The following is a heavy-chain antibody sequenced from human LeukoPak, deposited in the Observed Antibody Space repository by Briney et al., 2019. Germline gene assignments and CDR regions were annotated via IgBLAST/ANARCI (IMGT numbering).Heavy chain of an antibody. V-gene: IGHV4-34*01. D-gene: IGHD2-15*01. Sequence: PSETLSVTCVVYVGSFSGYYWSSMRPPPGTGVEWIGEINHSGGTNYNPSLKSRVTISVDTSKNQFSLKLTSVTAADTAAYYCARGSLDDIVVVVAATRYFDYWGQGTLVTVSA. J-gene: IGHJ4*02. CDR3: ARGSLDDIVVVVAATRYFDY. CDR2: INHSGGT. CDR1: VGSFSGYY.